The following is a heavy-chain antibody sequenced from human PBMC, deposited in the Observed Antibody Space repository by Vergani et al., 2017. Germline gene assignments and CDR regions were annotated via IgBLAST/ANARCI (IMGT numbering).Heavy chain of an antibody. V-gene: IGHV4-61*02. D-gene: IGHD3-22*01. Sequence: QVQLQESGPGLVKPSQTLSLTCTVSGGSISSGSYYWSWIRQPAGKGLEWIGRIYTSGSTNYNPSLKSRVTISVDTSKNQFSLKLSSVTAEDTAVYYCARETYDYDSSGYYFGFDYWGRGTLVIFSS. J-gene: IGHJ4*02. CDR1: GGSISSGSYY. CDR2: IYTSGST. CDR3: ARETYDYDSSGYYFGFDY.